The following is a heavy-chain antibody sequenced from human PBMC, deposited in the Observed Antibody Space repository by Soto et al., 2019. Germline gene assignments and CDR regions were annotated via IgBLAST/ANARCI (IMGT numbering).Heavy chain of an antibody. CDR2: ISSSSSYI. J-gene: IGHJ4*02. D-gene: IGHD6-19*01. CDR1: GFNFNNAW. V-gene: IGHV3-21*01. Sequence: PGGSLRLSCVASGFNFNNAWMNWVRQAPGKGLEWVSSISSSSSYIYYADSVKGRFTISRDNAKNSLYLQMNSLRSEDTAVYYCARGRRSEQWPDYWGQGTLVTVSS. CDR3: ARGRRSEQWPDY.